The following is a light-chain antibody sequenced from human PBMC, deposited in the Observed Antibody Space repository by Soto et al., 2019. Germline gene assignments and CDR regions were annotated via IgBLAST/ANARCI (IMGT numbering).Light chain of an antibody. V-gene: IGKV3-11*01. CDR3: QQRSNWPPIT. Sequence: EIELTQSPATLSLSPGERATLSCRASQSVSSFLVWYQQKPGQAPRLLIYDASNRATGIPARFSGSGSGTDFTLTISSLEPEDFAVYYCQQRSNWPPITFGQGTRLEI. CDR1: QSVSSF. CDR2: DAS. J-gene: IGKJ5*01.